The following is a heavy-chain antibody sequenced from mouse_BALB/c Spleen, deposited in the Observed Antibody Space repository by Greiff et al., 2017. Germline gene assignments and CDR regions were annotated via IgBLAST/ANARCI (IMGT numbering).Heavy chain of an antibody. D-gene: IGHD1-1*01. CDR2: INPSNGGT. V-gene: IGHV1S81*02. Sequence: VQLQQPGAELVKPGASVKLSCKASGYTFTSYYMYWVKQRPGQGLEWIGGINPSNGGTNFNEKFKSKATLPVDKSSSTAYMQLSSLTSEDSAVYDWTRYRYGSSYGYVDVWGAGTTVTVSS. CDR3: TRYRYGSSYGYVDV. J-gene: IGHJ1*01. CDR1: GYTFTSYY.